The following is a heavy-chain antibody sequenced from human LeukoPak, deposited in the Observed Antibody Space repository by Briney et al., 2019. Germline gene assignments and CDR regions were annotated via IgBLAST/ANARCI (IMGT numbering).Heavy chain of an antibody. CDR3: AREYGDNPFWY. V-gene: IGHV3-7*01. CDR1: GFTLSRYW. CDR2: IKQDGSEK. D-gene: IGHD4-23*01. J-gene: IGHJ4*02. Sequence: GGSLRLSCAASGFTLSRYWMSWVRQAPGKGLEWVANIKQDGSEKYNVDSVKGRFTISRDNAKNSLYLQMSSLRAEDTAVYHCAREYGDNPFWYWGQGTLVTVSS.